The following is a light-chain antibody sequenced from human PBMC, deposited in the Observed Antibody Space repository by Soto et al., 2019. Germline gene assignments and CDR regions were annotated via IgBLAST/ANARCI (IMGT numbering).Light chain of an antibody. CDR1: SSDVGAYNY. Sequence: QSVQTHPPSASWSPGQSVTISCTGTSSDVGAYNYVSWYQQHPGKAPKLMIYEVSKRPSGVPNRFSGSKSGNTASLTVSGLQAQDEADYYCSSYGGSRVFGTGTKV. J-gene: IGLJ1*01. CDR3: SSYGGSRV. CDR2: EVS. V-gene: IGLV2-8*01.